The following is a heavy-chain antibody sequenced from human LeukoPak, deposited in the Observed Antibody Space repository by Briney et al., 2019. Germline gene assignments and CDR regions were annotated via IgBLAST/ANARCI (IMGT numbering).Heavy chain of an antibody. V-gene: IGHV3-53*01. J-gene: IGHJ5*02. Sequence: GGSLRLSCAASGFTVSSNYMSWVRQAPGKGLEWVSVIYSGGSTYYADSVKGRFTISRDNSKNTLYLQMNSLRAEDTAVYYWARDVALYGGYPREKDWYYPWGQGILVTVSS. CDR1: GFTVSSNY. CDR3: ARDVALYGGYPREKDWYYP. CDR2: IYSGGST. D-gene: IGHD5-12*01.